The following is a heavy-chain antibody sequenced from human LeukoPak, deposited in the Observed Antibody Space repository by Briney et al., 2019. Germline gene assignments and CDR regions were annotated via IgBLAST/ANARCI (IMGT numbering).Heavy chain of an antibody. Sequence: GGSLRLSCAASGFTFSSYWMSWVRQAPGKGLEWVVNIKQDGSEKYYVDSVKGRFTISRDNAKNSLYLQMNSLRAEDTAVYYCARDAYYDFWSGYSHFFDYWGQGTQVTVSS. D-gene: IGHD3-3*01. CDR1: GFTFSSYW. CDR3: ARDAYYDFWSGYSHFFDY. CDR2: IKQDGSEK. V-gene: IGHV3-7*01. J-gene: IGHJ4*02.